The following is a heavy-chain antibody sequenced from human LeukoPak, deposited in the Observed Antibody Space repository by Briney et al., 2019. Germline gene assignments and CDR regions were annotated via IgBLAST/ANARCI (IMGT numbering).Heavy chain of an antibody. CDR3: ARGQSGYSSGWYPYYFDY. V-gene: IGHV1-69*06. J-gene: IGHJ4*02. CDR2: IIPIFGTA. D-gene: IGHD6-19*01. CDR1: GGTFSSYA. Sequence: SVKVSCKASGGTFSSYAISWVRQAPGQGLEWMGGIIPIFGTANYAQKFQGRVTITADKSTSTAYMELSSLRSEDTAVYYCARGQSGYSSGWYPYYFDYWGQGTLVTVSS.